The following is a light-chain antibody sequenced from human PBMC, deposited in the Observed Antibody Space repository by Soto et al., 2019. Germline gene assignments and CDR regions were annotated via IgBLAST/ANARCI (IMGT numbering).Light chain of an antibody. V-gene: IGLV2-14*01. J-gene: IGLJ2*01. Sequence: QSALTQPASVSGSPGQSITISCTGTSSDVGDYNYVSWYQNHPGKAPKLMIYEFSHRLSGVSNRFSGSKSGYTASLTISGLQDEDVADYYCSSYLSNSIVVFGGGTKLTVL. CDR3: SSYLSNSIVV. CDR2: EFS. CDR1: SSDVGDYNY.